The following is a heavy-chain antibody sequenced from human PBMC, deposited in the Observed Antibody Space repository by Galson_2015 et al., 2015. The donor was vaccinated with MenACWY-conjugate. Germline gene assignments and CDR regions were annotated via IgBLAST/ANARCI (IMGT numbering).Heavy chain of an antibody. V-gene: IGHV3-23*01. D-gene: IGHD3-9*01. CDR2: ISGGTT. J-gene: IGHJ4*02. CDR3: AKNLVKNYEMLTGYYKD. CDR1: GFTFGSYA. Sequence: SLRLSCAASGFTFGSYAMTWVRQAPGKGLEWVSTISGGTTYYAASVQGRFIISRDNSKKTLFLQMNSLRAEDTAAYYCAKNLVKNYEMLTGYYKDWGQGTQVTVSS.